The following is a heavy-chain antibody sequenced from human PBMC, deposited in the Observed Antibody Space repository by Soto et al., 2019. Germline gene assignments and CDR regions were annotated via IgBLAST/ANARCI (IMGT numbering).Heavy chain of an antibody. D-gene: IGHD2-15*01. CDR3: ARGDREDILVVVGARPGEYGTDI. CDR1: GFTFRNHA. Sequence: QVQLVESGGGVVQPGGSLRLSCAASGFTFRNHAMHWVRQAPGKGLECLAVIAYDGSNAFYRDSVKGRFTTSRDNSKNTLYLHMNSLRSEDTGVYYCARGDREDILVVVGARPGEYGTDIWGQGTTVTVSS. J-gene: IGHJ6*02. V-gene: IGHV3-30-3*01. CDR2: IAYDGSNA.